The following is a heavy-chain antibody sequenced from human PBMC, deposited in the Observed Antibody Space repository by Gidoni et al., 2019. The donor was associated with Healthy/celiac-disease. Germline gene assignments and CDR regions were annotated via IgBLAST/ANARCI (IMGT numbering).Heavy chain of an antibody. Sequence: QLQLQESGPGLVKPSETLSLTCTVSGGSISRSSSYWGWIRPPPGKGLEWIGSIYYSGSTYYNPSLKSRVTISVDTSKNQFSLKLSSVTAADTAVYYCARHGRAGYCTNGVCSNFDYWGQGTLVTVSS. V-gene: IGHV4-39*01. CDR1: GGSISRSSSY. CDR2: IYYSGST. D-gene: IGHD2-8*01. J-gene: IGHJ4*02. CDR3: ARHGRAGYCTNGVCSNFDY.